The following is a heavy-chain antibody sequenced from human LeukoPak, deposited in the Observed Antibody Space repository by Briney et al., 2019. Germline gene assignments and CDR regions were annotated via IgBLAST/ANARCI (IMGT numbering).Heavy chain of an antibody. CDR1: GGSFSGYY. CDR2: INHSGST. V-gene: IGHV4-34*01. D-gene: IGHD6-19*01. J-gene: IGHJ4*02. CDR3: ARDSGWLDY. Sequence: PSETLSLTCAVYGGSFSGYYWSWIRQPPGKGLEWIGEINHSGSTNYNPSLKSRVTISVDTSKNQFSLKLSSVTAADTAVYYCARDSGWLDYWGQGTLVTVSS.